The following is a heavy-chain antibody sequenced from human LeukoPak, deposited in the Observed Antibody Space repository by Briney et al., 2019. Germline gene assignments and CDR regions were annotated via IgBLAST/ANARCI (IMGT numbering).Heavy chain of an antibody. J-gene: IGHJ4*02. D-gene: IGHD1-26*01. Sequence: SVKVSCKASGGTFSSYAISWVRQAPGQGLEWMGRIIPIFGIASYAQKFQGRVTITADKSTSTAYMELSSLRSEDTAVYYCARGGEWEHFDYWGQGTLVTVSS. CDR3: ARGGEWEHFDY. CDR1: GGTFSSYA. CDR2: IIPIFGIA. V-gene: IGHV1-69*04.